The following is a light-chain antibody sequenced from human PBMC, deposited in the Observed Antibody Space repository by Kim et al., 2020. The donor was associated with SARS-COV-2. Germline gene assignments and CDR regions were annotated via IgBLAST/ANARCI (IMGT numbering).Light chain of an antibody. Sequence: SPGERAILSCRASPSVSSSYLAWYQQKPGQAPRLLIYHASSRATGIPDRFSGSGSGTDFTLTISRLEPEDFAVYYCHQYGMSPLTFGGGTKVDIK. CDR2: HAS. CDR3: HQYGMSPLT. V-gene: IGKV3-20*01. J-gene: IGKJ4*01. CDR1: PSVSSSY.